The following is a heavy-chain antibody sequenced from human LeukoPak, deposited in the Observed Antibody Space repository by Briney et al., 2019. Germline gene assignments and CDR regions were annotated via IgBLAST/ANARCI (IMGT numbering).Heavy chain of an antibody. J-gene: IGHJ6*03. D-gene: IGHD3-10*01. CDR1: GESFSGYY. Sequence: SETLSLTCAVYGESFSGYYWSWIRQPPGRGLEWIGEINHSGSTNYNPSLKSRVTMSVDTSKNQFSLNLNSVTAADTAVYYCARRSIITMVRGVIGPHYYYYYMDVWGKGTTVTISS. V-gene: IGHV4-34*01. CDR3: ARRSIITMVRGVIGPHYYYYYMDV. CDR2: INHSGST.